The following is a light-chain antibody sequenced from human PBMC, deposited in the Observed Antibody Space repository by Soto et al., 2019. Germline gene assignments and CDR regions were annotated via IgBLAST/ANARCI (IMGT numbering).Light chain of an antibody. CDR2: GAS. CDR1: QSVSSN. Sequence: IGMTQSPATLSVSQGERATPSCRASQSVSSNLAWYQQKPGQAPRLLIYGASTRATGIPARFSGSGSGTEFTLTIMSLQSEDFAVYYCQQYNNWPWTWGQGTKVDIK. V-gene: IGKV3-15*01. J-gene: IGKJ1*01. CDR3: QQYNNWPWT.